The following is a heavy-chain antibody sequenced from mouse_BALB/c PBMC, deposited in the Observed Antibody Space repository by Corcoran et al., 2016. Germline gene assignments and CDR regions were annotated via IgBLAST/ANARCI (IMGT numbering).Heavy chain of an antibody. D-gene: IGHD1-1*02. CDR3: ASGNYFDY. J-gene: IGHJ2*01. Sequence: QIQLVQSGPELKKPGETVKISCKASGYTFTNYGMNWVKQAPGKGLKWMGWINTYTGEPTYADDFKGRFAFSLETSVSTAYLQINNLKNEDMATYFCASGNYFDYWGQGTTLTVSS. CDR2: INTYTGEP. V-gene: IGHV9-1*02. CDR1: GYTFTNYG.